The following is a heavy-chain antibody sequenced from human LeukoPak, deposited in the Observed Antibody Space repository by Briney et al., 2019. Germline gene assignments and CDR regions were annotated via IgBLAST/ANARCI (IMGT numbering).Heavy chain of an antibody. CDR1: GFTFSSYG. D-gene: IGHD3-3*01. CDR3: AKDRFGSFYYFDY. J-gene: IGHJ4*02. V-gene: IGHV3-30*02. CDR2: IRYDGSNK. Sequence: GGSLRLSCAASGFTFSSYGMHWVRQAPGKGLEWVAFIRYDGSNKYYADSVKGRFTISRDNSKNTLYLQMNSLRAEDTAVYYCAKDRFGSFYYFDYWGQGNLVTVSS.